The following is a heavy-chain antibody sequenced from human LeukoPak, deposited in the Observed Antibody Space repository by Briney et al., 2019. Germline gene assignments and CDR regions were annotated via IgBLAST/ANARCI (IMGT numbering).Heavy chain of an antibody. CDR3: AREFRHSSGYSDAFDI. D-gene: IGHD3-22*01. CDR2: IKTDGSEK. CDR1: GFTFSNYW. Sequence: PGGSLRLSCEGSGFTFSNYWMGWVRQAPGKGLQWVANIKTDGSEKYYVDSVKGRFTISRDNAKNSLYLQMNSLRAEDTAVYYCAREFRHSSGYSDAFDIWGQGTMVTVSS. V-gene: IGHV3-7*01. J-gene: IGHJ3*02.